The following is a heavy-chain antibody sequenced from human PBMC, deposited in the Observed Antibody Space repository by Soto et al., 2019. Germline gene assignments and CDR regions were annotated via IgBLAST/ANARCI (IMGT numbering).Heavy chain of an antibody. J-gene: IGHJ5*02. Sequence: QVQLVQSGAEVKKPGASVRVSCKASGYTFTSSGISWVRQAPGQGLEWMGWISAYNGNTNYAQKLKGRVTMTTDTSTNTAYMELRSLSSADKAGYYCARERVPAANWFDPWGQGTLVTVSS. V-gene: IGHV1-18*01. D-gene: IGHD2-2*01. CDR3: ARERVPAANWFDP. CDR2: ISAYNGNT. CDR1: GYTFTSSG.